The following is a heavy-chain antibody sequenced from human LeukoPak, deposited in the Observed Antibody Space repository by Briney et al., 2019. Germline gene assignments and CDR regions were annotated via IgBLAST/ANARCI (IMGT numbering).Heavy chain of an antibody. CDR3: ARDTSSSPALWAFDI. CDR2: IYTSGST. CDR1: GGSISSYY. D-gene: IGHD6-6*01. J-gene: IGHJ3*02. Sequence: PSETLSLTCTVSGGSISSYYWSWIRQPAGKGLEWIGRIYTSGSTNYNPSLKSRVTMSVATSKNQFSLKLSSVTAADTAVYYCARDTSSSPALWAFDIWGQGTMVTVSS. V-gene: IGHV4-4*07.